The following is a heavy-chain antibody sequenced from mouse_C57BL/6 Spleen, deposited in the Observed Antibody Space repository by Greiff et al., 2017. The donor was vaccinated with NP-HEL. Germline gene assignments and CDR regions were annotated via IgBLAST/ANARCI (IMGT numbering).Heavy chain of an antibody. Sequence: QVQLQQSGPELVKPGASVKLSCKASGYTFTSYDINWVKQRPGQGLEWIGWIYPRDGSTKYNEKFKGKATLTVDTSSSTAYMELHSLTSEDSAVYFCARRDGSSYSYFDVWGTGTTVTVSS. J-gene: IGHJ1*03. CDR1: GYTFTSYD. D-gene: IGHD1-1*01. CDR2: IYPRDGST. V-gene: IGHV1-85*01. CDR3: ARRDGSSYSYFDV.